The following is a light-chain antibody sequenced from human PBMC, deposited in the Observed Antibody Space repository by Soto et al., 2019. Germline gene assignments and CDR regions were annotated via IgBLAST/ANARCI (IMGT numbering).Light chain of an antibody. J-gene: IGKJ4*01. CDR2: WAS. CDR1: RSVLYKSNNKNH. V-gene: IGKV4-1*01. CDR3: QQYFDVPFT. Sequence: DIVLTHSPYALAVSLGERATMNCKCSRSVLYKSNNKNHLAWYQQKPGQPPQLIIYWASTRESGVPERFSGSGSGTDFTLTISSLEAEDVAFYWCQQYFDVPFTFGGGTKVDI.